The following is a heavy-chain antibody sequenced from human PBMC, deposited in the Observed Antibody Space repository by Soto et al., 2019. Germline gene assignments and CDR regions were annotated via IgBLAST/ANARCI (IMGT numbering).Heavy chain of an antibody. Sequence: SETLSLTCAVYGGSFSGYYWSWIRQPPGKGLEWIGEINHSGSTNYNPSLKSRVTISVDTSKNQFSLKLSSVTAADTAVYYCARGNPYAIAYSGYLQDWFDPWGQGTLVTVSS. CDR1: GGSFSGYY. CDR3: ARGNPYAIAYSGYLQDWFDP. J-gene: IGHJ5*02. V-gene: IGHV4-34*01. CDR2: INHSGST. D-gene: IGHD5-12*01.